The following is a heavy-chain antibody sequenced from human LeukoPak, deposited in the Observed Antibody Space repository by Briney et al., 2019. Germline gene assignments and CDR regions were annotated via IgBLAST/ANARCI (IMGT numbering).Heavy chain of an antibody. CDR3: ARETHDSCTNGVCSQP. D-gene: IGHD2-8*01. CDR1: GYSISSGYY. CDR2: IYHSGST. Sequence: KTSETLSLTCTVSGYSISSGYYWGWIRQPPGKGLEWIESIYHSGSTYYNPSLKSRVTISVGTSKNQFSLKLSSVTAADTAVYYCARETHDSCTNGVCSQPWGQGTLVTVSS. V-gene: IGHV4-38-2*02. J-gene: IGHJ4*02.